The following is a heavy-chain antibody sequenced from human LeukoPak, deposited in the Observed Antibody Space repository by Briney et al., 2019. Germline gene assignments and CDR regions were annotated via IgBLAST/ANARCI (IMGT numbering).Heavy chain of an antibody. V-gene: IGHV3-7*01. Sequence: PGGFLRLSCAASGFTFSSYWMSWVRQAPGKGLEWVANIKQDGSEKYYVDSVKGRFTISRDNAKNSLYLQMNSLRAEDTAVYYCARGIAVAGMDAFDIWGQGTMVTVSS. CDR2: IKQDGSEK. D-gene: IGHD6-19*01. CDR1: GFTFSSYW. CDR3: ARGIAVAGMDAFDI. J-gene: IGHJ3*02.